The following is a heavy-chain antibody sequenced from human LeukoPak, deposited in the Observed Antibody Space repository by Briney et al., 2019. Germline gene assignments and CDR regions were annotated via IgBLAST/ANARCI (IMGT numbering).Heavy chain of an antibody. Sequence: GGSLRLSCAASGFTVSSNYMSWVRQAPGKGLEWVSVIYSGGDTFYTDSVKGRSTISRDNSKNTLYLQMNSLRAEDTAVYYCARVGSSGYYYKPYFDHWGQGTLVTVSS. J-gene: IGHJ4*02. CDR1: GFTVSSNY. D-gene: IGHD3-22*01. V-gene: IGHV3-53*01. CDR2: IYSGGDT. CDR3: ARVGSSGYYYKPYFDH.